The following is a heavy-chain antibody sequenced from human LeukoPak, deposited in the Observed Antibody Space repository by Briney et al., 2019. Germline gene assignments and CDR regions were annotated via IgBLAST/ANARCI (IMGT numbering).Heavy chain of an antibody. Sequence: GESLKISCKGSGYNFATYWIGWVRHMPGKGLEWIGIIYPGDSETRYSPSFRGQVTISADKSINTAYLQWSSLKASDTAIYYCVRHLSDITSCPNYWGPGTLITVAS. D-gene: IGHD2-2*01. CDR1: GYNFATYW. CDR3: VRHLSDITSCPNY. J-gene: IGHJ4*02. CDR2: IYPGDSET. V-gene: IGHV5-51*01.